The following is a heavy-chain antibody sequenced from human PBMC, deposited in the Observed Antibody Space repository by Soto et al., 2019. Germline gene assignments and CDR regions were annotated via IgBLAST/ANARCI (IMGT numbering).Heavy chain of an antibody. CDR3: ARSCSGGSCYSLFGC. CDR1: GYTFTSYA. Sequence: QVQLVQSGAEVKKPGASVKVSCKASGYTFTSYAMHWVRQAPGQRLEWMGWITAGNGNTKYSQKFQGRVTITRDTSASIAHMELSSLRSEDTAVYYCARSCSGGSCYSLFGCWGQGTLVTVSS. D-gene: IGHD2-15*01. CDR2: ITAGNGNT. J-gene: IGHJ4*02. V-gene: IGHV1-3*01.